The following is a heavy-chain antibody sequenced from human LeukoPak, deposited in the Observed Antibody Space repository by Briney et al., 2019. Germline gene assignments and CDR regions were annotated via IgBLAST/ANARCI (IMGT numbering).Heavy chain of an antibody. J-gene: IGHJ4*02. CDR1: GFTFSSYG. V-gene: IGHV3-30*18. CDR3: AKDYYDSNSVDY. CDR2: ISYDGSNK. Sequence: GGSLRLSCAASGFTFSSYGMPWVRQAPGKGLEWVAVISYDGSNKYYADSVKGRFTISRDNSKNTLYLQMNSLRAEDTAVYYCAKDYYDSNSVDYWGQGTLVTVSS. D-gene: IGHD3-22*01.